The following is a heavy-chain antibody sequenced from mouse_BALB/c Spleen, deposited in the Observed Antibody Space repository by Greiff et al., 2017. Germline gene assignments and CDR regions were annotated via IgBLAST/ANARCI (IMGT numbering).Heavy chain of an antibody. CDR1: GYTFTSYY. V-gene: IGHV1S56*01. J-gene: IGHJ4*01. D-gene: IGHD1-1*01. Sequence: QVQLQQSGPELVKPGASVRISCKASGYTFTSYYIHWVKQRPGQGLEWIGWIYPGNVNTKYNEKFKGKATLTADKSSSTAYMQLSSLTSEDSAVYFCARGGTVVAPYAMDYWGQGTSVTVSS. CDR2: IYPGNVNT. CDR3: ARGGTVVAPYAMDY.